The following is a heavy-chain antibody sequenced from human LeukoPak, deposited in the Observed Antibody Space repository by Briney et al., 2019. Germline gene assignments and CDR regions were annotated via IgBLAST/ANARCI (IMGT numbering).Heavy chain of an antibody. CDR2: VHLDGRT. CDR1: GGSVTSTNW. CDR3: AREGGFYRPLDY. V-gene: IGHV4-4*02. Sequence: SETLSLTYDVSGGSVTSTNWWTWARQPPGKGLEWIGEVHLDGRTNYNPSLKGRLIMSVDLPENHISLKLTSVTAADTAVYYCAREGGFYRPLDYSGQGTLVTVSS. D-gene: IGHD3-3*01. J-gene: IGHJ4*02.